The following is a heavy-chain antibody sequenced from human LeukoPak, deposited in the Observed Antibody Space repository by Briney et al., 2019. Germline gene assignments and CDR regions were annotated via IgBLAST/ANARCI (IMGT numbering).Heavy chain of an antibody. CDR1: GYTFTSYY. J-gene: IGHJ6*03. CDR2: INPSGGST. V-gene: IGHV1-46*01. CDR3: ARAPTNYYYYMDV. Sequence: ASVKVSCKASGYTFTSYYMHWVRQAPGQGLEWMGIINPSGGSTSYAQKFQGRVTMTRDMSTSTVYMELSSLRSEDTAVYYCARAPTNYYYYMDVWGKGTTVTVSS.